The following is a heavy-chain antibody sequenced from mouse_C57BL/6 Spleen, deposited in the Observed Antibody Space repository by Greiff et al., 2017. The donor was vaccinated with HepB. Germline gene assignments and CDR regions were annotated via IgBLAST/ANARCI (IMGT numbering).Heavy chain of an antibody. CDR1: GYTFTSYW. V-gene: IGHV1-64*01. Sequence: QVQLKESGAELVKPGASVKLSCKASGYTFTSYWMHWVKQRPGQGLEWIGMIHPNSGSTNYNEKFKSKATLTVDKSSSTAYMQLSSLTSEDSAVYYCARWALITTVALDYWGQGTSVTVSS. D-gene: IGHD1-1*01. CDR2: IHPNSGST. CDR3: ARWALITTVALDY. J-gene: IGHJ4*01.